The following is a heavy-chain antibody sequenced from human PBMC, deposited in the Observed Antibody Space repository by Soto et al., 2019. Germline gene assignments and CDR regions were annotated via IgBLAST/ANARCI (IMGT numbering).Heavy chain of an antibody. CDR1: GSTFISYA. D-gene: IGHD3-3*02. V-gene: IGHV3-23*01. J-gene: IGHJ6*02. Sequence: PGESLKISCAACGSTFISYAMSWVRHAPGRWLASVSAISGSGGSTYYADTVKGRFTISSDNSKNTLYLQMNSLRAEDTAVYFCAKAFSPRIFGVYSNSYYGMDVWGQGTTVTVTS. CDR2: ISGSGGST. CDR3: AKAFSPRIFGVYSNSYYGMDV.